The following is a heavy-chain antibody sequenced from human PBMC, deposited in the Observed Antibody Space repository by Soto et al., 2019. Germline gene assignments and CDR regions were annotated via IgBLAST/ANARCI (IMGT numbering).Heavy chain of an antibody. D-gene: IGHD4-17*01. CDR1: GFTFDDYG. V-gene: IGHV3-20*04. J-gene: IGHJ3*02. CDR3: ARFYGQLAALAAFDI. Sequence: EVQLVESGGGVVRPGGSLRLSCAASGFTFDDYGMSWVRQAPGKGLEWVSGINWNGGSTGYADSVKGRFTISRDNAKNSLYLQMNSLRAKDTALYYCARFYGQLAALAAFDIWGQGTMVTVSS. CDR2: INWNGGST.